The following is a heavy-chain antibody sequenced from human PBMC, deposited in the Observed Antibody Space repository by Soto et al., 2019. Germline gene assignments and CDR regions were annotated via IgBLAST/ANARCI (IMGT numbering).Heavy chain of an antibody. CDR2: INPSGGST. CDR3: ARDTTNKHNVDTAMVGGDGMDV. CDR1: GYTFTSYY. Sequence: ASVKVSCKASGYTFTSYYMHWVRQAPGQGLEWMGIINPSGGSTSYAQKFQGRVTMTRDTSTSTVYMELSSLRSEDTAVYYCARDTTNKHNVDTAMVGGDGMDVWGQGTTVTVS. D-gene: IGHD5-18*01. V-gene: IGHV1-46*01. J-gene: IGHJ6*02.